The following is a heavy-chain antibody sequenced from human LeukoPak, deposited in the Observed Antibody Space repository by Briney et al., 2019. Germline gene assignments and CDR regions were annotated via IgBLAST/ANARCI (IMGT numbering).Heavy chain of an antibody. CDR3: ASDLAVLGYFHFDY. CDR1: GRSISSSSYY. Sequence: SETLSLTCTLSGRSISSSSYYWGWIRQPPGKGLEWFGSIYYSGSTYYNPSLKSRVTISVDTSKNQFSLKLSSVTAADTAVYSCASDLAVLGYFHFDYWGQGTLVTVSS. CDR2: IYYSGST. V-gene: IGHV4-39*07. J-gene: IGHJ4*02. D-gene: IGHD3-22*01.